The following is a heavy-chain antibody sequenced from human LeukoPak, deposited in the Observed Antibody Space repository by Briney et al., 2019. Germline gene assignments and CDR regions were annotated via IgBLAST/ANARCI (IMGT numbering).Heavy chain of an antibody. Sequence: PGKSLRLSCAPSGFTFSSYGMHWVRQAPGKGLEWVAVISSDGSDKYYADSVKGRFTISRDNSKNTMYLQMNSLRDEDTAVYYWAKGSATTVVTFDYWGQGTLVTVSS. V-gene: IGHV3-30*18. CDR1: GFTFSSYG. CDR3: AKGSATTVVTFDY. CDR2: ISSDGSDK. D-gene: IGHD4-23*01. J-gene: IGHJ4*02.